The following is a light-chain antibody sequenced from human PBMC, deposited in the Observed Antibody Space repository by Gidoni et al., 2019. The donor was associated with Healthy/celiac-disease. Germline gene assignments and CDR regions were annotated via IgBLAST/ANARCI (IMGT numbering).Light chain of an antibody. J-gene: IGKJ1*01. Sequence: DIQLTQSPSTLSASVGERVTITCRASQSISSWLAWYQQKPGKAPKLLNYKASSLESGVPSRFSGSGSGTEFTLTISSLQPDDFATYYCQQYNSDWTFGQGTKVEIK. V-gene: IGKV1-5*03. CDR1: QSISSW. CDR2: KAS. CDR3: QQYNSDWT.